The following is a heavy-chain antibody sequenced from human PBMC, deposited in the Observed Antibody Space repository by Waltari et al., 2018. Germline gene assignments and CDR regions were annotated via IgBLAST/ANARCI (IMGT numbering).Heavy chain of an antibody. CDR1: GGSISSGSYY. J-gene: IGHJ3*02. V-gene: IGHV4-61*09. D-gene: IGHD6-6*01. CDR3: ARGRWSSSPDAFDI. CDR2: LYTSGST. Sequence: QVQLQESGPGLVKPSQTLSLTCTVSGGSISSGSYYWSWIRQPAGKGLEWIGYLYTSGSTNYNPALKSRVNISVDTSKNQFSLKLSSVTAADTAVYYCARGRWSSSPDAFDIWGQGTMVTVSS.